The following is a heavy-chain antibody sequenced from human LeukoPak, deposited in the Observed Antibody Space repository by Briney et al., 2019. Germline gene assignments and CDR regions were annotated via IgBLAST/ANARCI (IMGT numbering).Heavy chain of an antibody. Sequence: SETLSLTCTVSGGSISSYYWSWIRQPPGKGLEWIGYIYYSGSTNYNPSLKSRVTISVDTSKNQFSLKLSSVTAADTAVYYCARENTPYGMDVWGQGTTVTVSS. V-gene: IGHV4-59*01. CDR2: IYYSGST. CDR1: GGSISSYY. J-gene: IGHJ6*02. CDR3: ARENTPYGMDV.